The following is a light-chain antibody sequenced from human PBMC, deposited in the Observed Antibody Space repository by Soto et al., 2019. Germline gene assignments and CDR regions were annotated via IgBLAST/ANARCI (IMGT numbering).Light chain of an antibody. CDR1: TSNIGNNF. CDR3: ATWDASLSGRV. J-gene: IGLJ7*01. Sequence: QSVLTQPPSASGTPGQRVTISCSGGTSNIGNNFVSWYRQLPGAAPKLLIYSDNQRPSGVTDRVSASKSGTSASLAISGLRSEDEADYYCATWDASLSGRVFGGGTQLTVL. CDR2: SDN. V-gene: IGLV1-47*02.